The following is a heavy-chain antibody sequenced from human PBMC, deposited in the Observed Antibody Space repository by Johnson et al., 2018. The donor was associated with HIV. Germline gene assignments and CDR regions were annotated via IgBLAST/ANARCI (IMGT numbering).Heavy chain of an antibody. Sequence: EVQLVESGGGLVQPGGSLRLSCAASGFTFSSYAMSWVRQAPGKGLVWVSAISGSGGSTYDADSVKGRFTISRDNSKKTLYLQMNSLRAEDTAVYYGAKDPIVLVVYAISAFDIWGQGTMVTVSS. J-gene: IGHJ3*02. CDR3: AKDPIVLVVYAISAFDI. V-gene: IGHV3-23*04. D-gene: IGHD2-8*02. CDR1: GFTFSSYA. CDR2: ISGSGGST.